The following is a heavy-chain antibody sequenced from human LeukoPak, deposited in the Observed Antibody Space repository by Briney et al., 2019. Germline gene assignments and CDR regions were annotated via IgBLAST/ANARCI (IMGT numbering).Heavy chain of an antibody. CDR3: AKADEWFGEFTH. CDR2: ISRNSGSI. CDR1: GFTFDDYA. D-gene: IGHD3-10*01. V-gene: IGHV3-9*01. Sequence: GGSLRLSCAASGFTFDDYAMHWVRQAPGKGLEWVSGISRNSGSIGYADSVKGRFTISRDNAKNSLYLQMNSLRAEDTALYYCAKADEWFGEFTHWGQGTLVTVSS. J-gene: IGHJ4*02.